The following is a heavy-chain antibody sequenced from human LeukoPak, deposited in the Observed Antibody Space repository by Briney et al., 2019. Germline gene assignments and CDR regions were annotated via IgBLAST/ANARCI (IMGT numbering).Heavy chain of an antibody. CDR1: GGSISSSRYY. V-gene: IGHV4-61*05. J-gene: IGHJ2*01. CDR2: IFHSGSN. D-gene: IGHD1-26*01. CDR3: ARVSSGSRNWYLDL. Sequence: SETLSLTCTVSGGSISSSRYYWGWMRQPPGKGLVWIGYIFHSGSNNYNPSLKSRVTISVDTSKNQFFLTLNSVTSADTAVCYCARVSSGSRNWYLDLWGRGTLVTVSS.